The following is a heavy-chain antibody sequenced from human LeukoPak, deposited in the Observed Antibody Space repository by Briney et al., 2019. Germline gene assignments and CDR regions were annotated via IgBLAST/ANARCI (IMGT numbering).Heavy chain of an antibody. Sequence: SGGSLRLSCVGSGFIFSSYRMNWVRQAPGKGLEWISYISSSSTTIYYADSVKGRFTISRDDAKNSLYLQKNSLRAEDTAVYYCAREFGSWGQGTLVTVSS. CDR3: AREFGS. V-gene: IGHV3-48*01. CDR1: GFIFSSYR. CDR2: ISSSSTTI. J-gene: IGHJ4*02.